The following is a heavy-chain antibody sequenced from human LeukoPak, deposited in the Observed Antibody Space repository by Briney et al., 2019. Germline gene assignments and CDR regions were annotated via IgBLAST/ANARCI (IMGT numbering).Heavy chain of an antibody. CDR3: TYDSSGYNYYFDH. CDR2: IRSRTNGGTS. Sequence: GGSLRLSCTASGFTFDDFAMTWVRQAPGKGLERIGFIRSRTNGGTSEYAASVKGRFTFSRDDSQSIAYLQMNSLKTEDTAVYFCTYDSSGYNYYFDHWGQGTLVTVSS. V-gene: IGHV3-49*04. D-gene: IGHD3-22*01. J-gene: IGHJ4*02. CDR1: GFTFDDFA.